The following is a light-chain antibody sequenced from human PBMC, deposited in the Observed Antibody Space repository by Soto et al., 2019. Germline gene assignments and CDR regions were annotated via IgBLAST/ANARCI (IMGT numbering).Light chain of an antibody. Sequence: QPVLTQSPSASASLGASVKLTCTLSTGHSTYAIAWHQQQPEKGPRYLMKLNSDGSHTRGDGIPDRFSGSSSWAERYLTNSSLQSEDEADYYCQSCVTGLWVFGAGTKLTVL. CDR1: TGHSTYA. V-gene: IGLV4-69*01. J-gene: IGLJ3*02. CDR3: QSCVTGLWV. CDR2: LNSDGSH.